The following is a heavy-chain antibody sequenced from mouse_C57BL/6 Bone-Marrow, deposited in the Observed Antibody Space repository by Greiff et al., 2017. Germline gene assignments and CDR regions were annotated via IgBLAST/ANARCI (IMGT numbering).Heavy chain of an antibody. CDR2: ISSGSSTI. J-gene: IGHJ1*03. V-gene: IGHV5-17*01. CDR1: GFTFSDYG. CDR3: AVLPHWYCDV. Sequence: EVQLVESGGGLVKPGGSLKLSCAASGFTFSDYGMHWVRQAPEKGLEWVAYISSGSSTIYYADTVKGRFTISRDNAKNTLFLQMTSLRSEDTAMYYCAVLPHWYCDVWGTGTTVTVSS.